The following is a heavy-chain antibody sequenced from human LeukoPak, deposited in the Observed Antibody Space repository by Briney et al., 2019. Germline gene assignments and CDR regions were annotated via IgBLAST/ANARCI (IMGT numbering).Heavy chain of an antibody. D-gene: IGHD5-12*01. Sequence: PSETLSLTCAVYGGSFSGDFWSWIRQSPGKGLEGIGEIKHDGSTTYNPSLESRVTMSVDTSTNQSSLEMTSVTAADTAIYYCARHTWQWLPLDDWGQGTQVTISS. CDR1: GGSFSGDF. CDR2: IKHDGST. V-gene: IGHV4-34*01. CDR3: ARHTWQWLPLDD. J-gene: IGHJ4*02.